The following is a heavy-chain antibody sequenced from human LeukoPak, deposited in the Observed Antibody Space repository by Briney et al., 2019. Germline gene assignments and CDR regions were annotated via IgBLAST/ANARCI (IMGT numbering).Heavy chain of an antibody. CDR3: ARDGIVTVPPYGMDV. D-gene: IGHD1-14*01. Sequence: ASVKVSCKASGYTFTGYYMHWVRQAPGQGLEWMGWINPNSGGTNYAQKFQGRVTMTRDTSISTAYMELSRLRSDDTAVYYCARDGIVTVPPYGMDVWGQGTTVTVSS. CDR2: INPNSGGT. CDR1: GYTFTGYY. J-gene: IGHJ6*02. V-gene: IGHV1-2*02.